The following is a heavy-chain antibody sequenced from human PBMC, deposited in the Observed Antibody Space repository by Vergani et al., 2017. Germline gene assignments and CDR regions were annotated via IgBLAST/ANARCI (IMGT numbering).Heavy chain of an antibody. D-gene: IGHD6-6*01. Sequence: QVQLVQSGAEVKKPGSSVKVSCKASGGTFSSYAISWVRQAPGQGLEWMGGIIPIFGTANYAQKFQGRVTITADKSTSTAYMELNSLRAEDTAVYYCARWGPEYSSSSDAFDIWGQGTMVTVSS. CDR3: ARWGPEYSSSSDAFDI. CDR2: IIPIFGTA. V-gene: IGHV1-69*06. CDR1: GGTFSSYA. J-gene: IGHJ3*02.